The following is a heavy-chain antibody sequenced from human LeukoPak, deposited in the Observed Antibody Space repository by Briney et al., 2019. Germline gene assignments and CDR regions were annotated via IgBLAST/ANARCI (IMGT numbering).Heavy chain of an antibody. D-gene: IGHD3-10*01. CDR1: GGSISSYY. V-gene: IGHV4-59*01. CDR3: ARDRGRATWFDP. J-gene: IGHJ5*02. Sequence: PSETLSLTCTVSGGSISSYYWSWIRQPPGKGLEWIGYIYYSGSTKYKPSLKSRVTISVDTSKNQFSLKLHSVTAADTAVYYCARDRGRATWFDPWGQGTAVTVSS. CDR2: IYYSGST.